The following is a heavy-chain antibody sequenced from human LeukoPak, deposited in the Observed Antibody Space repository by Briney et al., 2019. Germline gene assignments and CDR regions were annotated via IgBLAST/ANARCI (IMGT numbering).Heavy chain of an antibody. D-gene: IGHD6-25*01. CDR2: ISSSSSTI. V-gene: IGHV3-48*02. CDR3: ARDLSATYYFDF. Sequence: GGSLRLSCAASGFTFNLYSMNWVRQAPGKGLEWVSYISSSSSTIYYADSMKGRFTISRDNAKNSLYLQMNSLRDEDTAVYYCARDLSATYYFDFWGQGTPVTVSS. CDR1: GFTFNLYS. J-gene: IGHJ4*02.